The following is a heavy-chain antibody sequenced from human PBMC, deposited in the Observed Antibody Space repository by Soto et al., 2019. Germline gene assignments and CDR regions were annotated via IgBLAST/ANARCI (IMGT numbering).Heavy chain of an antibody. J-gene: IGHJ4*02. D-gene: IGHD2-15*01. CDR1: GFTFSSYA. Sequence: GGSLRLSCAASGFTFSSYAMSWVRQAPGKGLEWVSAISGSGGSTYYADSVKGRFTISRDNSKNTLYLQMNSLRAEDTAVYYCAKAYRGSQKRDIVVVVAATSEFDYWGQGTLVTVSS. V-gene: IGHV3-23*01. CDR2: ISGSGGST. CDR3: AKAYRGSQKRDIVVVVAATSEFDY.